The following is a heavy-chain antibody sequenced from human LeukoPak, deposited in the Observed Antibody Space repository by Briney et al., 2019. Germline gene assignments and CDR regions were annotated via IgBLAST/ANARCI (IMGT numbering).Heavy chain of an antibody. CDR1: GFTFRSYN. V-gene: IGHV3-21*01. J-gene: IGHJ2*01. CDR2: ISSSTYI. D-gene: IGHD1-14*01. Sequence: GGSLRLSCAASGFTFRSYNMNWVRQAPGKGLEWVSYISSSTYIYYADSVKGRFTISRENAQNSLFLQMNSLRAEDTAVYYCARREGVYWHFDLWGRGTLVTVS. CDR3: ARREGVYWHFDL.